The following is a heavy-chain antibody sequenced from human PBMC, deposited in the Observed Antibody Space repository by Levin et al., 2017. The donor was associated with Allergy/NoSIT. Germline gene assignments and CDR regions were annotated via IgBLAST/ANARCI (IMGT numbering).Heavy chain of an antibody. CDR1: GFTFSSYS. D-gene: IGHD1-26*01. CDR2: ISSSSSYI. V-gene: IGHV3-21*01. CDR3: ARDRYSGSYSFDY. J-gene: IGHJ4*02. Sequence: PGESLKISCAASGFTFSSYSMNWVRQAPGKGLEWVSSISSSSSYIYYADSVKGRFTISRDNAKNSLYLQMNSLRAEDTAVYYCARDRYSGSYSFDYWGQGTLVTVSS.